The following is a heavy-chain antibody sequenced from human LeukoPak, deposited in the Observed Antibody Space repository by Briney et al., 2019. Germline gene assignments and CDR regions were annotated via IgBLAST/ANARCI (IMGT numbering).Heavy chain of an antibody. V-gene: IGHV4-34*01. Sequence: SETLSLTCAVYGGSFSGYYWSCVSQPPGKGLEWLGEINHSGSTNYNPSLKSRVTISVDTSKNQFSLKLSSVTAADTAVYYCARGRSDTMVRGVMIYYYYYYMDVWGKGTTVTVSS. D-gene: IGHD3-10*01. CDR2: INHSGST. CDR3: ARGRSDTMVRGVMIYYYYYYMDV. CDR1: GGSFSGYY. J-gene: IGHJ6*03.